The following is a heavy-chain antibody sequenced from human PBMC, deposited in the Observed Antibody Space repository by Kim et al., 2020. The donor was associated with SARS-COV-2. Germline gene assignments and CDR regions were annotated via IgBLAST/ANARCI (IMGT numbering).Heavy chain of an antibody. J-gene: IGHJ4*02. D-gene: IGHD2-2*01. CDR3: ANPLGYCSSTTCPPDY. Sequence: GGSLRLSCAASGFTFSSYAMTWVRQAPGKGLEWVSVISGSGGSTYYADSVKGRFTISRDNSKNTLYLQMNSLRGEDTAVYYCANPLGYCSSTTCPPDYWGQGTLVTVSS. V-gene: IGHV3-23*01. CDR1: GFTFSSYA. CDR2: ISGSGGST.